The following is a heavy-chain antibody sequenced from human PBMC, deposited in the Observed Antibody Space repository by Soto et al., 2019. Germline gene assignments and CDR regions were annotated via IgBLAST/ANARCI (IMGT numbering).Heavy chain of an antibody. CDR2: TNGHGRSA. D-gene: IGHD2-8*01. Sequence: EEQLVESGGDLVQPGGSLTLSCAVSGFTFRNYWMHWVRQAPGEGRARVSQTNGHGRSATYADSVRGRFTISRDNAKNTLYLQRNSLSAEDTAVYYCIRGGVLYGLDVWGQGTSVTVSS. CDR1: GFTFRNYW. CDR3: IRGGVLYGLDV. V-gene: IGHV3-74*01. J-gene: IGHJ6*02.